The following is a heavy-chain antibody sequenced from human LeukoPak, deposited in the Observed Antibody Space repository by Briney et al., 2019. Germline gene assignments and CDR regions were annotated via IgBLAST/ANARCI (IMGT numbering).Heavy chain of an antibody. CDR1: GFTFKNYA. J-gene: IGHJ5*02. CDR3: AKSGATPSVAWFDP. CDR2: ISGDAVTS. Sequence: GGSLRLSCAASGFTFKNYAMNWVRQSPGQGLEWVSTISGDAVTSWYADSVKGRFTISRDNSKNTLYLQMNSLRAEDTAVYYCAKSGATPSVAWFDPWGQGTLVTVSS. D-gene: IGHD1-26*01. V-gene: IGHV3-23*01.